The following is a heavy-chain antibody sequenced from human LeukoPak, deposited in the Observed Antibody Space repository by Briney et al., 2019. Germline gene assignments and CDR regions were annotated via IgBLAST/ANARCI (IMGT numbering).Heavy chain of an antibody. J-gene: IGHJ3*02. D-gene: IGHD2-21*01. CDR1: GGTISSYY. CDR2: IFYSGST. V-gene: IGHV4-59*01. CDR3: ARVIDAFDI. Sequence: PSETLSLTCTVSGGTISSYYWSWIRQPPGKGLELIGYIFYSGSTNYNPSLKSRVSISVDTSKKQFSLRLSSVTAADTAVYYCARVIDAFDIWGQGTMVTVSS.